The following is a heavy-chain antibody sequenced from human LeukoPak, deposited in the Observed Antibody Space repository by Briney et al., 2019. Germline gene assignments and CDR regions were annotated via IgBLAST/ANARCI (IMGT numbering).Heavy chain of an antibody. CDR3: ASRRMSDQLSYYYMDV. CDR1: GGTFSSYA. J-gene: IGHJ6*03. D-gene: IGHD2-2*01. Sequence: SVKVSCKASGGTFSSYAISWVRQAPGQGLEWMGGIIPIFGTANYAQKFQGRVTITADESTSTAYMELSSLRSEDTAVYYCASRRMSDQLSYYYMDVWGKGTTVTVSS. V-gene: IGHV1-69*13. CDR2: IIPIFGTA.